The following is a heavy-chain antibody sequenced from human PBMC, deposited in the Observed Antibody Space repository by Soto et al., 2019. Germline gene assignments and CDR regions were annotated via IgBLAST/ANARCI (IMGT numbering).Heavy chain of an antibody. CDR1: GFTFSSYG. Sequence: PGGSLRLSCAASGFTFSSYGMHWVRQAPGKGLEWVAVIWYDGSNKYYADSVKGRFTISRDNSKNTLYLQMNSLRAEDTAVYYRARDKSPRTPKYYFDYWGQGTLVTVSS. J-gene: IGHJ4*02. CDR3: ARDKSPRTPKYYFDY. V-gene: IGHV3-33*01. CDR2: IWYDGSNK.